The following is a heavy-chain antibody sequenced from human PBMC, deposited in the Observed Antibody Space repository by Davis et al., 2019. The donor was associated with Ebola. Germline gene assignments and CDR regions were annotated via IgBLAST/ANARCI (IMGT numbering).Heavy chain of an antibody. J-gene: IGHJ4*02. CDR1: GFTFSRYW. CDR3: ARDGHASGRTRVFDY. CDR2: IQEDGSEK. D-gene: IGHD1-26*01. V-gene: IGHV3-7*01. Sequence: PGGSLRLSCAASGFTFSRYWMSWVRQAPGKGLEWVANIQEDGSEKYYVDSVKGRFTISRDNATNSLSLEMNKLRGEDTAVYYCARDGHASGRTRVFDYWSQGTLVTVSS.